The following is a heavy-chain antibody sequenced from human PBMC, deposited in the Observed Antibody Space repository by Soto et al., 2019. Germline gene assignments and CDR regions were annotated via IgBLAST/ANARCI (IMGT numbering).Heavy chain of an antibody. D-gene: IGHD3-22*01. V-gene: IGHV1-69*13. CDR1: GGTFSSYA. J-gene: IGHJ5*02. Sequence: SVKVSCKASGGTFSSYAISWVRQAPGQGLEWMGGIIPIFGTANYAQKFQGRVTITADESTSTAYMELSSLRSEDTAVYYCASRPGKYYYDSSGYYFYNWFDPWGQGTQVTAPQ. CDR3: ASRPGKYYYDSSGYYFYNWFDP. CDR2: IIPIFGTA.